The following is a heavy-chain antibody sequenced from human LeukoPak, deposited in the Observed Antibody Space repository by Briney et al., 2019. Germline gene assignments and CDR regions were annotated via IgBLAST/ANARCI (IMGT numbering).Heavy chain of an antibody. CDR3: ARTRSSYGSGSYYYGLDWFDP. Sequence: GGSLRLSCAASGFTFSSYSMNWVRQAPGKGLEWVSSISSSSSYIYYADSVKSRFTISRDNAKNSLYLQMNSLRAEDTAVYYCARTRSSYGSGSYYYGLDWFDPWGQGTLVTVSS. CDR2: ISSSSSYI. J-gene: IGHJ5*02. V-gene: IGHV3-21*01. D-gene: IGHD3-10*01. CDR1: GFTFSSYS.